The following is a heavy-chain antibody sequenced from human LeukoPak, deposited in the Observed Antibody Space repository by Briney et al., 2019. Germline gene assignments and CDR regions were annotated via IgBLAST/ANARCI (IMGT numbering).Heavy chain of an antibody. Sequence: PGGSLRLSCAASGFIVSSTYMSWVRRTPGKGLEWVSTFERGGHTAYADSVKGRFTISRDVSENTIYLQMNSLRVEDTAVYYCAKGDTDCTCPGYWGQGTLVTVSS. CDR3: AKGDTDCTCPGY. V-gene: IGHV3-53*01. D-gene: IGHD2-21*02. J-gene: IGHJ4*02. CDR1: GFIVSSTY. CDR2: FERGGHT.